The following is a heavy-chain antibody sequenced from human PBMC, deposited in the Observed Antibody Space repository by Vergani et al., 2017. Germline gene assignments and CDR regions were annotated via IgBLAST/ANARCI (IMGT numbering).Heavy chain of an antibody. CDR3: ARGAEPAAPRSYYYGMDV. V-gene: IGHV1-69*02. Sequence: QVQLVQSGAEVKKPGSSVKVSCKASGGTFSSYTISWVRQAPGQGLEWMGRIIPILGIANYAQKFQGRVTITADKSTSTAYMELSSLRSEDTAVYYCARGAEPAAPRSYYYGMDVWGQGTTVTVSS. CDR2: IIPILGIA. CDR1: GGTFSSYT. J-gene: IGHJ6*02. D-gene: IGHD2-2*01.